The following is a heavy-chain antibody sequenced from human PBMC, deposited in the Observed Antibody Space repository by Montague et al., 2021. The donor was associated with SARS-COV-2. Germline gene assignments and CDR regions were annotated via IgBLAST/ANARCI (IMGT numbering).Heavy chain of an antibody. CDR1: GFSLSTSGVA. CDR2: IYWDDEK. D-gene: IGHD3-3*02. CDR3: AHSVHVACRSIYFDY. J-gene: IGHJ4*02. Sequence: PALGKPTQTLTLTCTLSGFSLSTSGVAVGWIRQSPGKALEWLALIYWDDEKRYSPSLKSRLTITKDTSKNQVLLTMTNMDPVDTGTYYCAHSVHVACRSIYFDYWGQGTLVTVSS. V-gene: IGHV2-5*02.